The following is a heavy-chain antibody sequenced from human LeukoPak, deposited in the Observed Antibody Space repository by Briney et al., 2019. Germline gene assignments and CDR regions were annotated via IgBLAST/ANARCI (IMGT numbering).Heavy chain of an antibody. CDR2: INHSGST. V-gene: IGHV4-34*01. J-gene: IGHJ4*02. Sequence: SETLSLTCAVYGGSFSGYYWSWIRQPPGKGLEWIGEINHSGSTNYNPSLKSRVTISVDTSKNQFSLKLSSVTAADTAVYYCARDVEDGWVGSYYFDYWGQGTLVTVSS. D-gene: IGHD5-24*01. CDR1: GGSFSGYY. CDR3: ARDVEDGWVGSYYFDY.